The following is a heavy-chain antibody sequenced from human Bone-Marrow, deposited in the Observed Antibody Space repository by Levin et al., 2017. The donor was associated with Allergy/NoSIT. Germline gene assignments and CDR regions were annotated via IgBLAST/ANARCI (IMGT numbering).Heavy chain of an antibody. Sequence: GESLKISCAASGFTFSSYAMSWVRQAPGKGLEWVSAISGSGGSTYYADSVKGRFTISRDNSKNTLYLQMNSLRAEDTAVYYCAKGRRAAALFYWGQGTLVTVSS. V-gene: IGHV3-23*01. CDR1: GFTFSSYA. J-gene: IGHJ4*02. CDR2: ISGSGGST. D-gene: IGHD6-13*01. CDR3: AKGRRAAALFY.